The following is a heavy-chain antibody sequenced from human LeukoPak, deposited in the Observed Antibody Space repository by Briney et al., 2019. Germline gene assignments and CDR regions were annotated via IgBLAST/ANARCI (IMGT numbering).Heavy chain of an antibody. CDR3: AKDQGYGDYVFDY. D-gene: IGHD4-17*01. Sequence: GGSLRLSCAASGFTFSIYAMSWVRQAPGKGLEWVSAISGSGGSTYYADPVQGRFTISRDNSKNTLYLQMNSLRAEDTAVYYCAKDQGYGDYVFDYWGQGTLVTVSS. V-gene: IGHV3-23*01. CDR2: ISGSGGST. J-gene: IGHJ4*02. CDR1: GFTFSIYA.